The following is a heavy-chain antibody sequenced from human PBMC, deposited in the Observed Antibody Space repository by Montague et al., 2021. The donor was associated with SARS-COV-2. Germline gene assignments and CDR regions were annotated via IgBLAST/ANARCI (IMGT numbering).Heavy chain of an antibody. CDR1: GRSVSSGSYY. J-gene: IGHJ6*02. CDR2: IYYSGST. V-gene: IGHV4-61*01. D-gene: IGHD3-3*01. Sequence: SETLSLTCIVSGRSVSSGSYYWSWIRQPPGKGLEWIGYIYYSGSTNYNPSLKSRVTVSVDTSKNQFSLKLSSVTAADTAVYYCARDPWRITIFGVVTRYGMDVWCQGTTVTVSS. CDR3: ARDPWRITIFGVVTRYGMDV.